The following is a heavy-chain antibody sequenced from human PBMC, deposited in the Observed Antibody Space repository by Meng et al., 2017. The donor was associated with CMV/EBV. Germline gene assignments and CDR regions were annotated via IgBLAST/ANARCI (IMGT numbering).Heavy chain of an antibody. D-gene: IGHD4-11*01. Sequence: GGSLRLSCAASGFTFSSYSMNWVRQAPGKGLEWVSSISSSSSYIYYADSVKGRFTISRDNAKNSLYLQMNSLRAEDTAVYYCASYSNYGLYYYYGMDVWGQGTTVTVSS. J-gene: IGHJ6*02. CDR2: ISSSSSYI. V-gene: IGHV3-21*01. CDR1: GFTFSSYS. CDR3: ASYSNYGLYYYYGMDV.